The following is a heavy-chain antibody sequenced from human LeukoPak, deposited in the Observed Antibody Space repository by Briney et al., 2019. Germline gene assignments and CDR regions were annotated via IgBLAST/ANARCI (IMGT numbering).Heavy chain of an antibody. CDR3: ARFEMARPFDY. CDR2: IYYSGST. J-gene: IGHJ4*02. D-gene: IGHD5-24*01. CDR1: GGSISSYY. V-gene: IGHV4-59*01. Sequence: PSETLSLTCTVSGGSISSYYWSWIRQPPGKGLEWLGYIYYSGSTNYNPSLKSGVTISVDTSAKQSSRKLSTVPAADTPVYYCARFEMARPFDYWGQGTLVTVSS.